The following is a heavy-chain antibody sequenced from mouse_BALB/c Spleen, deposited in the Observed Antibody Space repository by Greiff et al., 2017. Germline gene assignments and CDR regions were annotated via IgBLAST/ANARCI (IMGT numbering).Heavy chain of an antibody. CDR2: IYPSDSYT. CDR3: TRSGNYYGSSYWYFDV. Sequence: VQLQQPGAELVRPGASVKLSCKASGYTFTSYWINWVKQRPGQGLEWIGNIYPSDSYTNYNQKFKDKATLTVDKSSSTAYMQLSSPTSEDSAVYYCTRSGNYYGSSYWYFDVWGAGTTVTVSS. D-gene: IGHD1-1*01. V-gene: IGHV1-69*02. J-gene: IGHJ1*01. CDR1: GYTFTSYW.